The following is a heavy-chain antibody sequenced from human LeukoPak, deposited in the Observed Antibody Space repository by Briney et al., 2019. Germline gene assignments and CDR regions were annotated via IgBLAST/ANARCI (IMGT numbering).Heavy chain of an antibody. CDR3: ARDSSPVAGVGLF. Sequence: ASVKVSCKASGYTFSAYGISWVRQAPGQGLEWMGWIYTDNGNANYAEHLQGRVTLTSDASTTTVYMELKNLTSDDTAVYYCARDSSPVAGVGLFWGQGTLITVSS. D-gene: IGHD6-19*01. CDR1: GYTFSAYG. CDR2: IYTDNGNA. V-gene: IGHV1-18*01. J-gene: IGHJ4*02.